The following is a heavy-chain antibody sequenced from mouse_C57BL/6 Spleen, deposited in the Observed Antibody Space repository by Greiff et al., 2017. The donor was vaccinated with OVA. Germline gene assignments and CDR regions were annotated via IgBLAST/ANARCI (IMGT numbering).Heavy chain of an antibody. Sequence: LQESGAELVKPGASVKISCKASGYAFSSYWMNWVKQRPGKGLEWIGQIYPGDGDTNYNGKFKGKATLTADKSSSTAYMQLSSLTSEDSAVYFCARGNYGNPFDYWGQGTTLTVSS. CDR2: IYPGDGDT. D-gene: IGHD2-1*01. CDR3: ARGNYGNPFDY. CDR1: GYAFSSYW. V-gene: IGHV1-80*01. J-gene: IGHJ2*01.